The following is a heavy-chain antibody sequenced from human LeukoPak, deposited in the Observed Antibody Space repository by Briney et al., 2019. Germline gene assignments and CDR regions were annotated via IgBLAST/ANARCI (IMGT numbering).Heavy chain of an antibody. D-gene: IGHD3-10*02. V-gene: IGHV3-48*03. CDR1: GFTFSSYE. CDR2: ISSSGSTL. J-gene: IGHJ6*04. Sequence: PAGSLRLSCAASGFTFSSYEMNWVRQAPGKGLEWVSYISSSGSTLYYADSVKGRFTISRDNAKNSLYLQMNSLRAEDTAVYYCAELGITMIGGVWGKGTTVTISS. CDR3: AELGITMIGGV.